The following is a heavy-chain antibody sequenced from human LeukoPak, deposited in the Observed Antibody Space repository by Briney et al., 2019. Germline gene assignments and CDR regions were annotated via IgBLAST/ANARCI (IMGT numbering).Heavy chain of an antibody. J-gene: IGHJ4*02. V-gene: IGHV4-39*07. CDR2: IYYSGST. Sequence: SETLSLTCTVSGGSISSSSYYWGWIRQPPGKGLEWIGSIYYSGSTYYNPSLKSRVTISVDTSKNQFSLKLSSVTAADTAVYYCARDAVPQQLVRDTFFDYWGQGTLVTVSS. CDR3: ARDAVPQQLVRDTFFDY. CDR1: GGSISSSSYY. D-gene: IGHD6-13*01.